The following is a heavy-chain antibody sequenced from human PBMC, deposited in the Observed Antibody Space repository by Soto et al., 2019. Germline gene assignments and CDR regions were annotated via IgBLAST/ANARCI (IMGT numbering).Heavy chain of an antibody. Sequence: GGSLRLSCAASGFTFSDYYMSWIRQAPGKGLEWVSYISSSCSTIYYADSVKGRFTLSRENAKNSPYLQMNSLRAEDTAVYYCARAKLYSSSWRNDAFDIWGQGTMVTVSS. J-gene: IGHJ3*02. CDR1: GFTFSDYY. CDR3: ARAKLYSSSWRNDAFDI. V-gene: IGHV3-11*01. CDR2: ISSSCSTI. D-gene: IGHD6-13*01.